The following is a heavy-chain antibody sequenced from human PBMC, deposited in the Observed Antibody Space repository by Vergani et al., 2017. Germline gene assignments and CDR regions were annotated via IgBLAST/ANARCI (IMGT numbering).Heavy chain of an antibody. D-gene: IGHD2-2*01. V-gene: IGHV4-59*01. CDR1: GGSISSYY. CDR3: ARYCSSTSCYPHDAFDI. Sequence: QVQLQESGPGLVKPSETLSLTCTVSGGSISSYYWSWIRQPPGKGLEWIGYIYYSGSTNSNPSLKSRVTISVDTSKNQFSLKLSSVTAAEPAVYYCARYCSSTSCYPHDAFDIWGQGTMVTVSS. J-gene: IGHJ3*02. CDR2: IYYSGST.